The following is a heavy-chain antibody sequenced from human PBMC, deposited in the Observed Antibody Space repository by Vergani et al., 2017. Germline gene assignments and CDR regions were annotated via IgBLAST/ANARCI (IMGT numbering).Heavy chain of an antibody. CDR3: AKGSDILTGYPDY. CDR2: ISGSGGST. D-gene: IGHD3-9*01. Sequence: EVQLLESGGGLVQPGGSLRLSCAASGFTFSSNAMSWVRQAPGKGLEWVSAISGSGGSTDYADSVKGHFTISRDNSKNTLYLQMNSRRAEDTAIYYCAKGSDILTGYPDYWGQGTLVTVSS. J-gene: IGHJ4*02. V-gene: IGHV3-23*01. CDR1: GFTFSSNA.